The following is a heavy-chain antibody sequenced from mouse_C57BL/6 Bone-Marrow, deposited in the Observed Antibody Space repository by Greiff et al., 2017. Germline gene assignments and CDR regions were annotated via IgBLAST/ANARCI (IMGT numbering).Heavy chain of an antibody. V-gene: IGHV1-55*01. Sequence: VHVKQPGAELVKPGASVKMSCKASGYTFTSYWITWVKPRPGQGLEWIGDIYPGSGSTNSNEKFKSKATLTVDTSASTAYMQLSSLTSEDSAVYYCARRDGPGFAYWGQGTLVTVSA. CDR2: IYPGSGST. J-gene: IGHJ3*01. D-gene: IGHD2-3*01. CDR1: GYTFTSYW. CDR3: ARRDGPGFAY.